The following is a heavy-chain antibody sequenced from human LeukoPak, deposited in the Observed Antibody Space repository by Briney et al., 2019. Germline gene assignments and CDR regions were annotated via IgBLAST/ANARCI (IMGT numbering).Heavy chain of an antibody. Sequence: GGSLRLFCAASGFTFSSYSMNWVRQAPGKGLEWVSSISSSSSYIYYADSVKGRFTISRDNAKNSLYLQMNSLRAEDTAVYYCARDRDTAMVSGDYWGQGTLVTVSS. J-gene: IGHJ4*02. V-gene: IGHV3-21*01. CDR1: GFTFSSYS. D-gene: IGHD5-18*01. CDR2: ISSSSSYI. CDR3: ARDRDTAMVSGDY.